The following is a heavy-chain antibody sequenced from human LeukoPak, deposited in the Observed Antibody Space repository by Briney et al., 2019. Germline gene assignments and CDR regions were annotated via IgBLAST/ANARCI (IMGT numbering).Heavy chain of an antibody. CDR1: GGSISSHY. Sequence: SETLSLTCTVSGGSISSHYWSWIRQPPGKGLEWFGYIYYSGSTNYNPSLKSRVTISVDTSKNQFSLKLSSVTAADTAVYYCARLRRKSSTTLGYFDYWGQGTLVTVSS. CDR3: ARLRRKSSTTLGYFDY. V-gene: IGHV4-59*11. CDR2: IYYSGST. J-gene: IGHJ4*02. D-gene: IGHD6-13*01.